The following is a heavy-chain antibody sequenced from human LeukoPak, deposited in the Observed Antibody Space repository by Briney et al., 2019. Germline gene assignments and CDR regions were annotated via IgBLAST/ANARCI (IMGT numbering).Heavy chain of an antibody. J-gene: IGHJ4*02. V-gene: IGHV3-23*01. CDR3: AKPGEPSNYYFDY. D-gene: IGHD1-14*01. Sequence: PGGSLRFSCTASGFTFGTYDMSWVRQAPGKGLEWVSTVRVNGRSTFYADSVKGRFTISRDDSKNTLFLQMNSLRAEDTALYYCAKPGEPSNYYFDYWGQGALVTVSS. CDR2: VRVNGRST. CDR1: GFTFGTYD.